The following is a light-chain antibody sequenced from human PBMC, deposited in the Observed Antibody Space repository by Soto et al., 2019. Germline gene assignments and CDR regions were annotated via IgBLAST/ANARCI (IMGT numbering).Light chain of an antibody. J-gene: IGLJ2*01. CDR1: NSDVGTSNL. CDR3: WSYAGPSSFL. Sequence: QSALTQPASVSGSPGQSITISCTGTNSDVGTSNLVAWYQQYPGNAPKLIIFEANRRPSGVSNRFSGSKSGLTASLTISGLQAEDEADYYCWSYAGPSSFLFGGGTKVTVL. CDR2: EAN. V-gene: IGLV2-23*02.